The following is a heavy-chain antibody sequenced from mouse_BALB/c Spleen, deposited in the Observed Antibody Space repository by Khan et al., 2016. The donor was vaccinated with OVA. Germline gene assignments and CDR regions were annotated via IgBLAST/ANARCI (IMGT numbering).Heavy chain of an antibody. V-gene: IGHV1S132*01. CDR3: ARGYFGNYEFVY. CDR2: IFPGTGTT. Sequence: QVQLQQSGAELVKPGASVKLSCKTSGYTFTSYWIQWVKQRPGQGLGWIGQIFPGTGTTYYNENFKGKATLTVDTSANTAYMQFSSLTSEDSAVYCWARGYFGNYEFVYWGQGTLVTVSP. D-gene: IGHD2-1*01. J-gene: IGHJ3*01. CDR1: GYTFTSYW.